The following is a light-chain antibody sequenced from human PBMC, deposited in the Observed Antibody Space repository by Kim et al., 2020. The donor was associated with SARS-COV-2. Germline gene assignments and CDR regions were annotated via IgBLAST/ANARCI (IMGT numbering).Light chain of an antibody. CDR1: RSDIGGYNY. J-gene: IGLJ1*01. CDR2: DVT. CDR3: CSYTSSNSYV. Sequence: QSALTQPASVSGSPGQSITISCTGTRSDIGGYNYVPWYQQHPGRAPKLMIFDVTNRPSGVSLRFSGSNSGNTASLTISGLLAEDEADYYCCSYTSSNSYVFGSGTKVTVL. V-gene: IGLV2-14*03.